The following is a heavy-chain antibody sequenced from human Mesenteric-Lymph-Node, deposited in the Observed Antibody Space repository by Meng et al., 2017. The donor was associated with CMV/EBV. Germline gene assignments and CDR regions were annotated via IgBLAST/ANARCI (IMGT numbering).Heavy chain of an antibody. V-gene: IGHV1-8*01. Sequence: ASVKVSCKASGYTFTNNGINWVRQATGQGLEWMGWMNPNSGNAGYAQKFQGRVSMTRDISISTAYMELSSLTSEDTAVYYCARGRNDFWSGYNWFDPWGQGTLVTVSS. CDR1: GYTFTNNG. D-gene: IGHD3-3*01. CDR2: MNPNSGNA. CDR3: ARGRNDFWSGYNWFDP. J-gene: IGHJ5*02.